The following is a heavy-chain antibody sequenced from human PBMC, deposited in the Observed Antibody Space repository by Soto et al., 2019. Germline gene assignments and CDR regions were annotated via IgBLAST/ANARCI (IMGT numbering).Heavy chain of an antibody. CDR3: AKDTYYGSGSYGDY. CDR1: GFTFSSYG. V-gene: IGHV3-30*18. Sequence: SLRLSCAASGFTFSSYGMHWVRQAPGKGLEWVAVISYDGSNKYYADSVKGRFTISRDNSKNTLYLQMNSLRAEDTAVYYCAKDTYYGSGSYGDYWGQGTLVTVSS. CDR2: ISYDGSNK. J-gene: IGHJ4*02. D-gene: IGHD3-10*01.